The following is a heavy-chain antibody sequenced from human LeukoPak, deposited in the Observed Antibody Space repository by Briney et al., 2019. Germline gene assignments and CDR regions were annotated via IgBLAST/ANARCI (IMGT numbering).Heavy chain of an antibody. Sequence: GESLKISCKGSGYSFTSYWIGWVRQMPGKGLEWMGIIYPGDSDTRYSPSFQGQVTISADKSISTAYLQWSSLKASDTAMYYCARLDVATITDYYGMDVWGQGTTVTVSS. CDR1: GYSFTSYW. CDR2: IYPGDSDT. J-gene: IGHJ6*02. D-gene: IGHD5-24*01. CDR3: ARLDVATITDYYGMDV. V-gene: IGHV5-51*01.